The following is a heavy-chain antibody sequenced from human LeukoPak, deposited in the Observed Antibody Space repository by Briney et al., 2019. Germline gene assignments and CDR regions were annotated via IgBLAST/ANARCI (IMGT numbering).Heavy chain of an antibody. CDR2: IRYDGSNK. CDR1: GFTFSSYG. CDR3: AKGGIFGVVKYYFDY. V-gene: IGHV3-30*02. J-gene: IGHJ4*02. D-gene: IGHD3-3*01. Sequence: GGSLRLSCAASGFTFSSYGMHWVRQAPGKGLEWVAFIRYDGSNKYYADSVKGRFTISRDNSKNTLYLQMNSLRAEDTAVYYCAKGGIFGVVKYYFDYWGQGTLVTVSS.